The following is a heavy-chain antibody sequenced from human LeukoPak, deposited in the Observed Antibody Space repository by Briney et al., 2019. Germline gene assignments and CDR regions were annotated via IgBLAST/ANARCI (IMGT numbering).Heavy chain of an antibody. CDR1: GGPISNYY. J-gene: IGHJ4*02. D-gene: IGHD3-3*01. CDR3: ARHDFWSGYFFDY. Sequence: SETLSLTCSVSGGPISNYYWSWIRQPPGKGLEWIGSIYHSGSTYYNPSLKSRVTISVDTSKNQFSLKLSSVTAADTAVYYCARHDFWSGYFFDYWGQGTLVTVSS. CDR2: IYHSGST. V-gene: IGHV4-59*08.